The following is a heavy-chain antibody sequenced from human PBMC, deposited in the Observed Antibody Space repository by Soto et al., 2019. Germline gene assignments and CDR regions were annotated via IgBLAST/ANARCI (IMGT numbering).Heavy chain of an antibody. V-gene: IGHV1-3*05. J-gene: IGHJ4*02. CDR2: INVGNGNT. Sequence: QVHLEQSGAEEKKPGASVKVSCKASGYTFTTSVHWVRQAPGQRLEWMGWINVGNGNTKYSQKFQGRISFTRNTSATTAYMELSSRISEDTAVYYCARDQGGLGGGNDYWGRGTLVTVSS. CDR1: GYTFTTS. CDR3: ARDQGGLGGGNDY. D-gene: IGHD2-15*01.